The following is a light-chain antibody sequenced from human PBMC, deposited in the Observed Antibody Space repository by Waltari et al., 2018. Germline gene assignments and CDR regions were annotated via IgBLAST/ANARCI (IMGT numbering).Light chain of an antibody. CDR1: STDVGGYNY. J-gene: IGLJ1*01. CDR3: SSYTSSSTLYV. Sequence: QSALTPPASVSGSPGQSLTISCTGTSTDVGGYNYVSWHQQHPGKAPKLMIYDVSNRPSGVSNRFSGSKSGNTASLTISGLQAEDEADYYCSSYTSSSTLYVFGTGTKVTVL. CDR2: DVS. V-gene: IGLV2-14*01.